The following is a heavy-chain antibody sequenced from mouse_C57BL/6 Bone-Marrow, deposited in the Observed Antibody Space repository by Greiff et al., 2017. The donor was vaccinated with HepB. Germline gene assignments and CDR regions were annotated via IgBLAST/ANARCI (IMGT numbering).Heavy chain of an antibody. CDR3: ARWNYYGSSPYYYAMDY. CDR1: GYTFTSYW. J-gene: IGHJ4*01. CDR2: IDPSDSYT. Sequence: VQLQQPGAELVMPGASVKLSCKASGYTFTSYWMHWVKQRPGQGLEWIGEIDPSDSYTNYNQKFKGNSTLTVDKSSSTAYMQLSSLTSEDSAVYYCARWNYYGSSPYYYAMDYWGQGTSVTVSS. D-gene: IGHD1-1*01. V-gene: IGHV1-69*01.